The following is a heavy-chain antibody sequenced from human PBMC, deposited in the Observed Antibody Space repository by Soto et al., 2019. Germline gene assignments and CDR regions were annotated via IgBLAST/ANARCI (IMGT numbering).Heavy chain of an antibody. D-gene: IGHD5-12*01. Sequence: SETLSLTCTVSSGSISSYYWSWIRQAPGKGLEWTGYIYYTGSTSYNPSLNSRVTISVDTSKNQFSLKLSSVTAADTAVYYCARHGGYSGYLDYWGQGTLVTVSS. CDR1: SGSISSYY. J-gene: IGHJ4*02. V-gene: IGHV4-59*08. CDR2: IYYTGST. CDR3: ARHGGYSGYLDY.